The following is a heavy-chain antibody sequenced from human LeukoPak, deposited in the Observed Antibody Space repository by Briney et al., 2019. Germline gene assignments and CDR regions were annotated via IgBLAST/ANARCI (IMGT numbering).Heavy chain of an antibody. CDR2: ISSSSSYI. D-gene: IGHD3-16*01. V-gene: IGHV3-21*01. CDR1: GFTFSSYS. CDR3: ARREITFGEVPHP. Sequence: GGSLRLSCAASGFTFSSYSMNWVRQAPGKGLEWVSSISSSSSYIYYADSVKGRFTISRGNAKNSPYLQMNSLRAEDTAVYYCARREITFGEVPHPWGQGTLVTVSS. J-gene: IGHJ5*02.